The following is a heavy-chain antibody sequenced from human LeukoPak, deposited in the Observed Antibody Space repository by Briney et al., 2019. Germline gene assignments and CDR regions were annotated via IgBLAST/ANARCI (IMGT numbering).Heavy chain of an antibody. CDR1: GGSISSYY. CDR3: ARVLGSGSYYDGPDYYYMDV. J-gene: IGHJ6*03. D-gene: IGHD3-10*01. V-gene: IGHV4-59*01. CDR2: IYYSGST. Sequence: ASETLSLTCTVSGGSISSYYWSWIRQPPGKGLEWIGYIYYSGSTNYNPSLKSRVTISVDTSKNQFSLKLSSVTAADTAVYYSARVLGSGSYYDGPDYYYMDVWGKGTPVTVSS.